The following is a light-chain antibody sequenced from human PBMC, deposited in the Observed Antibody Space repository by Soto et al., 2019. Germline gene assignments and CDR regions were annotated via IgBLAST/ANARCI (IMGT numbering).Light chain of an antibody. J-gene: IGLJ2*01. Sequence: QSVLTQPPSVSGAPWQRVTMSCTGSSSNIGAGYDVHWYQQLPGTAPKLLIYANSNRPSGVPDRFSGSKSGTSASLAITGLQAEDEADYYCQSYGGSLSGVVFGGGTKLTVL. CDR1: SSNIGAGYD. V-gene: IGLV1-40*01. CDR3: QSYGGSLSGVV. CDR2: ANS.